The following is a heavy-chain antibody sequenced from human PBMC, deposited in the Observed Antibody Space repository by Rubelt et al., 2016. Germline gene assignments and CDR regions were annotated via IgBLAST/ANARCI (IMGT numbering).Heavy chain of an antibody. V-gene: IGHV4-39*07. J-gene: IGHJ2*01. Sequence: QVQLQESGPGLVKPSETLSLTCSVSGGSISSSSYYWAWIRQHPGKGLEWIGSVYYSGSTYYNPSLKSRVTISVDTSKNQFSLYRALVPPAAPAVYYWSRDSRLSYTWYFDLWVRGTLVTVSS. CDR3: SRDSRLSYTWYFDL. CDR2: VYYSGST. D-gene: IGHD3-10*01. CDR1: GGSISSSSYY.